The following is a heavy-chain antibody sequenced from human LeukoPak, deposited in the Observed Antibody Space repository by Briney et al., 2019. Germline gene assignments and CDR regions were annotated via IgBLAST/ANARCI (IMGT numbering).Heavy chain of an antibody. CDR3: ARGLRPSSVDY. V-gene: IGHV4-39*07. CDR2: IYYSGTP. Sequence: SETLSLTCTVSGGSISNTSYYWGWIRQPPGKGLEWIGSIYYSGTPYYNPSLKSRVTISVDTSKNQFSLKLTSVTAADTAVYYCARGLRPSSVDYWGQGTLVTVSS. CDR1: GGSISNTSYY. D-gene: IGHD4-17*01. J-gene: IGHJ4*02.